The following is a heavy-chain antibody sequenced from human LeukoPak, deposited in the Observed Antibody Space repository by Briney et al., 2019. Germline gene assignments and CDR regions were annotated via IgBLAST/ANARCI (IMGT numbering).Heavy chain of an antibody. CDR1: GLTFSNYW. CDR3: ARVGTGPPWDYFDY. CDR2: IAHDGRTT. V-gene: IGHV3-74*01. D-gene: IGHD1-7*01. Sequence: GGSLRLSCAASGLTFSNYWMHWVRQAPGKGPFWVSGIAHDGRTTVYADSVKGRFTISRDNAKNTLYLQMNSLRAEDTAVYYCARVGTGPPWDYFDYWGQGTLVTVSS. J-gene: IGHJ4*02.